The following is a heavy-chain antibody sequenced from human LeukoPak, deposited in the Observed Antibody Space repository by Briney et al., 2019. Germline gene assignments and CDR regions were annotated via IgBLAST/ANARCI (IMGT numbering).Heavy chain of an antibody. J-gene: IGHJ4*02. V-gene: IGHV3-7*01. CDR2: IKQDGSET. D-gene: IGHD5-24*01. CDR3: ARSRDGSRGFDY. CDR1: GFTFSNYW. Sequence: GGSLRLSCATSGFTFSNYWMTWVRKPPGKGLEWVANIKQDGSETNYADSVKGRFTISRDNAKNSVYLQMNSLRAGDTAVYYCARSRDGSRGFDYWGQGTLVTVSS.